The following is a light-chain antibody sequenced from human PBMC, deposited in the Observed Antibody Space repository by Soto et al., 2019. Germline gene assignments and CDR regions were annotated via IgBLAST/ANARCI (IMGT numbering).Light chain of an antibody. V-gene: IGLV2-8*01. J-gene: IGLJ2*01. CDR3: SSYAGSNNLV. CDR1: SSDVGGNNY. CDR2: EVS. Sequence: QSALTQPPSASGSPGQSVTISCTGTSSDVGGNNYVSWYQQHPGKVPKLMTYEVSKRPSGVPDRFSGSKSGNTASLTVSGLQAEDEADYYCSSYAGSNNLVFGGGTKLTVL.